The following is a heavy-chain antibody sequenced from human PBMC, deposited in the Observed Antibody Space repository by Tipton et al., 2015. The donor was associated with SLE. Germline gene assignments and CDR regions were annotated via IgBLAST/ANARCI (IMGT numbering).Heavy chain of an antibody. CDR3: ARGFRIADTFDV. V-gene: IGHV3-21*01. Sequence: SLRLSCAGSGFSFSTYSMNWVRQAPGKGLEWVSTIDSTGAYAYYADSVKGRFTISRDNAKNSLYLQMNSLRAEDTALYYCARGFRIADTFDVWGQGTMVTVSS. J-gene: IGHJ3*01. CDR1: GFSFSTYS. CDR2: IDSTGAYA. D-gene: IGHD2-21*01.